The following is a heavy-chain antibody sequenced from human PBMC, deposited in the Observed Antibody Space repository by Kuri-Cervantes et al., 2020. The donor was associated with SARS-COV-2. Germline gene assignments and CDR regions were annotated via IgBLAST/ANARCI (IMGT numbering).Heavy chain of an antibody. J-gene: IGHJ4*02. V-gene: IGHV3-23*01. D-gene: IGHD3-10*01. CDR3: ARGRAYGSGSYYFY. Sequence: GGSLRLSCAASGFTFSSYAMSWVRQAPGKGLEWVSAISSSGGSTYYADSVKGRFTISRDNSKNTLYLQMNSLRAEDTAVYYCARGRAYGSGSYYFYWGQGTLVTVSS. CDR2: ISSSGGST. CDR1: GFTFSSYA.